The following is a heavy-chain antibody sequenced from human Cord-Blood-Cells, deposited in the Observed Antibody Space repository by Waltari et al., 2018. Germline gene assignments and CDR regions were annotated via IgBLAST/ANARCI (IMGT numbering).Heavy chain of an antibody. CDR1: GYSISSGYY. D-gene: IGHD3-3*01. J-gene: IGHJ5*02. Sequence: QVQLQESGPGLVKPSETLSLTCAVSGYSISSGYYWGWIRQPPGKGLEWIGSIYHSGSTDYNPSLKSRVTISVDTSKNQFSLKLSSVTAADTAVYYCARVWRIFGVVMYNWFDPWGQGTLVTVSS. CDR2: IYHSGST. V-gene: IGHV4-38-2*01. CDR3: ARVWRIFGVVMYNWFDP.